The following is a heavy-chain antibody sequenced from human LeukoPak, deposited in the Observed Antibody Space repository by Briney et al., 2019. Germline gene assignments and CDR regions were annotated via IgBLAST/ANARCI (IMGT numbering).Heavy chain of an antibody. CDR2: ISYDGSNK. J-gene: IGHJ6*02. V-gene: IGHV3-30-3*01. CDR3: ARPLHTVTWGCMDV. CDR1: GFTFSSYA. D-gene: IGHD4-17*01. Sequence: GRSLRLSCAASGFTFSSYAVHWVRQAPGKGLEWVAVISYDGSNKYYADSVKGRFTISRDNSKNTLYLQMNSLRAEDTAVYYCARPLHTVTWGCMDVWGQGTTVTVSS.